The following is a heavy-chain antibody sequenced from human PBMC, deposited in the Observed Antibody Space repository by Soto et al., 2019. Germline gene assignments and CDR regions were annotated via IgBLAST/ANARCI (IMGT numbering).Heavy chain of an antibody. J-gene: IGHJ4*02. Sequence: GGSLRLSCAASGFTFSSYGMHWVRQAPGKGLEWVAVISYDGSNKYYADSVKGRFTISRDNSKNTLYLQMNSLRAEDTAVYYCAKDLAAAGTMGVHYWGQGPLVTVSS. CDR2: ISYDGSNK. CDR1: GFTFSSYG. V-gene: IGHV3-30*18. CDR3: AKDLAAAGTMGVHY. D-gene: IGHD6-13*01.